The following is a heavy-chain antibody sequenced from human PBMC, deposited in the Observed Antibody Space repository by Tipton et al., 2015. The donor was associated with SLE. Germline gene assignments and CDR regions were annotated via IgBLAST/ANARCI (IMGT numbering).Heavy chain of an antibody. CDR2: VYDSGSTSGST. D-gene: IGHD3-22*01. CDR3: ASLMGSGYYAFHH. Sequence: GLVKPSETLPLTCAVSGGSIRSYYWSWIRQPPGKGLEWIGYVYDSGSTSGSTNYNPSHKSRVTLSVDTSKNQFSLKLTSVTTADTALYFCASLMGSGYYAFHHWGQGTLVTVSS. J-gene: IGHJ1*01. V-gene: IGHV4-4*08. CDR1: GGSIRSYY.